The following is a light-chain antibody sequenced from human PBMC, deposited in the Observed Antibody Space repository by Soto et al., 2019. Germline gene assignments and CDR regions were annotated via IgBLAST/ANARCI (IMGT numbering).Light chain of an antibody. Sequence: IVLTQSPGTLSLSPGEGATLSCTSSQSVSSTYLDWYQQKPGQAPRLLIYGESSRATGIPDRFRGSGAGTDFTLTISRLEPEDSAVYYCQQYGRSPWTFGQGTKVEIK. CDR3: QQYGRSPWT. CDR2: GES. CDR1: QSVSSTY. J-gene: IGKJ1*01. V-gene: IGKV3-20*01.